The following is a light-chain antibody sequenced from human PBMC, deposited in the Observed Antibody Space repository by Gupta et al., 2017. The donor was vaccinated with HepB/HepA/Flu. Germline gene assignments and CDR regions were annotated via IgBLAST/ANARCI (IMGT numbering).Light chain of an antibody. V-gene: IGLV2-14*01. J-gene: IGLJ2*01. CDR2: EVS. CDR1: SSDVGGYNY. Sequence: QSALTQPASVSGSPGQPITISCTGTSSDVGGYNYVSWYQQHPGKAPKLMIYEVSNRPSGVSKRFSGSKSGNTASLTIYGLQAEDEADYYCRSYKSSSTPGVFGGGTKLTVL. CDR3: RSYKSSSTPGV.